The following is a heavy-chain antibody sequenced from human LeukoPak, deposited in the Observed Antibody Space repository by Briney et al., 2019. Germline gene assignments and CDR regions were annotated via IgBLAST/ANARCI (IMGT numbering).Heavy chain of an antibody. CDR3: ARERGSIAAAGTLYYFDH. CDR2: IKEDGSEK. CDR1: GFSFSNYW. Sequence: GSLRLSCSASGFSFSNYWMSWVRQAPGRGLEWVANIKEDGSEKYYVDSVKGRFTISRDNAKNSLYLQMSSLRAEDTAVYFCARERGSIAAAGTLYYFDHWGQGTLVTVSS. D-gene: IGHD6-13*01. V-gene: IGHV3-7*04. J-gene: IGHJ4*02.